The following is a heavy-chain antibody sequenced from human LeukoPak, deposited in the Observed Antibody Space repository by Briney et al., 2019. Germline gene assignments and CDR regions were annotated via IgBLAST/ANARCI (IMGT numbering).Heavy chain of an antibody. CDR1: GFTFSSYA. Sequence: GGSLRLSCAASGFTFSSYAMSWVRQAPGKGLEWVSAISGSGGSTYYADSVKGRFTISRDNSKNTLYLQMNSLRAEDTAVYYCAKDRAPRDIVVVYFQHWGQGTLVTVSS. CDR3: AKDRAPRDIVVVYFQH. J-gene: IGHJ1*01. CDR2: ISGSGGST. V-gene: IGHV3-23*01. D-gene: IGHD2-2*01.